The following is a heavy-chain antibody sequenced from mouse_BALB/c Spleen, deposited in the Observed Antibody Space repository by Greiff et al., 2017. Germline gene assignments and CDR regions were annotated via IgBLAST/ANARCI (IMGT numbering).Heavy chain of an antibody. Sequence: EVQLQESGPGLVKPSQSLSLTCTVTGYSITSDYAWNWIRQFPGNKLEWMGYISYSGSTSYNPSLKSRISITRDTSKNQFFLQLNSVTTEDTATYYCATLYYGYCFDYWGQGTTLTVSS. CDR3: ATLYYGYCFDY. V-gene: IGHV3-2*02. J-gene: IGHJ2*01. CDR2: ISYSGST. D-gene: IGHD2-2*01. CDR1: GYSITSDYA.